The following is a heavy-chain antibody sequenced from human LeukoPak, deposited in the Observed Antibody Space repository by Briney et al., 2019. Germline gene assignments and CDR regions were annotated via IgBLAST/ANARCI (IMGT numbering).Heavy chain of an antibody. CDR2: IYYSGST. D-gene: IGHD3-22*01. CDR3: AIRGYDSSGYYIDY. J-gene: IGHJ4*02. V-gene: IGHV4-39*01. CDR1: GGSISSTSYY. Sequence: SETLSLTCTVPGGSISSTSYYWGWIRQPPGKGLEWIGSIYYSGSTYYNPSLKSRLTISVDTSKNQFSLKLSSVTAADTAVYYCAIRGYDSSGYYIDYWGQGTLVTVSS.